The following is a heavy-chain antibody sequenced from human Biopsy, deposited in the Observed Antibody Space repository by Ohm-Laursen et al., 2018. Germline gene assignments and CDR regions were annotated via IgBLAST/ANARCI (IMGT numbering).Heavy chain of an antibody. CDR3: ARGTGRYYVYGAFDI. Sequence: SQTLSLTCTVSGDSITNYYWSWIRQPAGKGLEWIGRIYTSGSPNYNLSLESRVTMSVDSSKNQFSLNLRPVTAADTAVYYCARGTGRYYVYGAFDIWGQGTVVTVSS. CDR2: IYTSGSP. CDR1: GDSITNYY. D-gene: IGHD1-26*01. V-gene: IGHV4-4*07. J-gene: IGHJ3*02.